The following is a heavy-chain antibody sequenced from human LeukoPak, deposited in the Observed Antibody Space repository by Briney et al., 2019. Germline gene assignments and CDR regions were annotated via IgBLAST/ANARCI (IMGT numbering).Heavy chain of an antibody. D-gene: IGHD5-18*01. CDR3: AKEIVDTAMGEYNWFDP. CDR1: GFTFSSYA. V-gene: IGHV3-23*01. CDR2: ISGSGGST. J-gene: IGHJ5*02. Sequence: PGGSLRLSCAASGFTFSSYAMSWVRQAPGKGLEWVSAISGSGGSTYYADSVKGRFTISRDNSKNTLYLQMNSLRAEDTAVYYCAKEIVDTAMGEYNWFDPWGQGTLVTVSS.